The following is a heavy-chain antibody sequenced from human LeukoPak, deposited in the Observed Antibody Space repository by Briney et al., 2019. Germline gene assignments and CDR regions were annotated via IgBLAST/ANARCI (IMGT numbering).Heavy chain of an antibody. V-gene: IGHV3-23*01. J-gene: IGHJ4*02. CDR2: ISGSGGQT. Sequence: PGGSLRLSCAASGFTFGTYSMRWVRQAPGKGLEWVSGISGSGGQTFYADSVKGRFTISRDNSNSFLFLHMDSLRAEDTALYYCAKDMKPDGLWDADYWGQGTLVTVSS. D-gene: IGHD1-14*01. CDR1: GFTFGTYS. CDR3: AKDMKPDGLWDADY.